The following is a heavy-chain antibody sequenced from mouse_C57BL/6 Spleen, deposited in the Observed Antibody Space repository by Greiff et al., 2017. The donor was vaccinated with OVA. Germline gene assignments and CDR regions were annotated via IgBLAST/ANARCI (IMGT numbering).Heavy chain of an antibody. J-gene: IGHJ2*01. CDR2: ISDGGSYT. CDR3: ARDGGTTVNWFDY. CDR1: GFTFSSYA. D-gene: IGHD1-1*01. Sequence: DVQLVESGGGLVKPGGSLKLSCAASGFTFSSYAMSWVRQTPEKRLEWVATISDGGSYTYYPDNVKGRFTISRDNAKNNLYLQMSHLKSEDTAMYYCARDGGTTVNWFDYWGQGTTLTVSS. V-gene: IGHV5-4*01.